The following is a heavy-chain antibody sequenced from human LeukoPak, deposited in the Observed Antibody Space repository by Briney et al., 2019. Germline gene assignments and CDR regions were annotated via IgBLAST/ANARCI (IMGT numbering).Heavy chain of an antibody. CDR1: GGSISGYY. J-gene: IGHJ5*02. V-gene: IGHV4-59*01. Sequence: SETLSLTCTVSGGSISGYYWTWIRQPPGKGLEWIGYIYYSGSTNYNPSLKSRVTISVDTSKNQFSLKLSSVTAADTAVYYCAREGGSQGGFDPSGQGTLVTVSS. CDR2: IYYSGST. CDR3: AREGGSQGGFDP. D-gene: IGHD1-26*01.